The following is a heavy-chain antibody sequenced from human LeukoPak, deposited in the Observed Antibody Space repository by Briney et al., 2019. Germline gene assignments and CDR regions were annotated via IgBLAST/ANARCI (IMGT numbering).Heavy chain of an antibody. CDR3: ARLRGSGSYLVDY. Sequence: KPGESLNISCKGSGYSFTSYWIGWVRQMPGRGLEWMGIIYPGDSDTRYSPSFQGQVTISADKSITTAYVQWSSLKVSDTAMYYCARLRGSGSYLVDYWGQGTLVTVSS. CDR1: GYSFTSYW. CDR2: IYPGDSDT. V-gene: IGHV5-51*01. D-gene: IGHD3-10*01. J-gene: IGHJ4*02.